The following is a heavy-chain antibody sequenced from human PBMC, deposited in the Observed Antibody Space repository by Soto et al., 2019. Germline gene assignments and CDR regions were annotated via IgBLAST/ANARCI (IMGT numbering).Heavy chain of an antibody. CDR1: GFTFGGSA. CDR3: TRQTDAVQWLVVPTDYNFDY. Sequence: GGSLRLACAASGFTFGGSAMHWVRQASGKGLEWVGHIRSKTNSYATAYAESVKGRFTISRDDSMNTAYLQMNSLKTEDTAVYFCTRQTDAVQWLVVPTDYNFDYWGQGTLVTVSS. J-gene: IGHJ4*02. CDR2: IRSKTNSYAT. D-gene: IGHD6-19*01. V-gene: IGHV3-73*01.